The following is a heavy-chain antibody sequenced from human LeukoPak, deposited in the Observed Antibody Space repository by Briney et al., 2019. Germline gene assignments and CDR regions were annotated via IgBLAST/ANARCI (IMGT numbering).Heavy chain of an antibody. CDR2: IYTGYTT. V-gene: IGHV3-66*01. CDR3: AREGVGATFDM. J-gene: IGHJ4*02. Sequence: GGSLRLSCAGSGFIVNSNYMGWVRQAPGKGLEWVSVIYTGYTTQYADSVKGRFTISRDNSKNTVYLQMNSLRVEDTAIYYCAREGVGATFDMWGQGTLVTVSS. D-gene: IGHD1-26*01. CDR1: GFIVNSNY.